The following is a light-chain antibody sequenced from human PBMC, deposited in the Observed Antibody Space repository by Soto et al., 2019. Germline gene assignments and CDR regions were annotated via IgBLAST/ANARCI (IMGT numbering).Light chain of an antibody. Sequence: MTQSPSTLSASVGDRVTITCRASQSISSWLAWYQQKPGKAPKLLIYDASSLESGVPSRFSGSGSGTEFTLTVRRLQPADFATYYCQQFNSDWTFGQGTKVDIK. CDR1: QSISSW. CDR2: DAS. CDR3: QQFNSDWT. J-gene: IGKJ1*01. V-gene: IGKV1-5*01.